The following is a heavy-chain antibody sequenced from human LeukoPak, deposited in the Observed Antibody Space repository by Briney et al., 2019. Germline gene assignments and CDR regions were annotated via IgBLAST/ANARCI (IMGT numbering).Heavy chain of an antibody. J-gene: IGHJ4*02. D-gene: IGHD4-11*01. CDR1: GYSFTTYW. CDR2: IYPGDSDT. CDR3: ATHYNFDY. Sequence: NPGESLKISCKGSGYSFTTYWIGWVRQMPGKGLEWMGNIYPGDSDTRYNPSFQGQVTISADKSISTAYLQWSSLKASDTAIYYCATHYNFDYWGQGTLVTVSS. V-gene: IGHV5-51*01.